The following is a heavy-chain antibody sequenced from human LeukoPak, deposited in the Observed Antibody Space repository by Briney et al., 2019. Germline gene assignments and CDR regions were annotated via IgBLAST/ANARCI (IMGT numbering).Heavy chain of an antibody. Sequence: GASVKVSCKASGYTFTNYGISWVRQAPGQGLEWMGWISANSGTTNYAQKFQGRVTMTTDTSTSTGYMELRSLRSDDTAAYYCARDLQFLPGDWGQGTLVTVSS. D-gene: IGHD7-27*01. CDR3: ARDLQFLPGD. CDR2: ISANSGTT. J-gene: IGHJ4*02. V-gene: IGHV1-18*01. CDR1: GYTFTNYG.